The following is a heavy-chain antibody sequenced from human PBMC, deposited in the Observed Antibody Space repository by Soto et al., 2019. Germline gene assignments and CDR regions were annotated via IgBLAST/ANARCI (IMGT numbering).Heavy chain of an antibody. J-gene: IGHJ4*02. CDR1: GYTFISYS. CDR3: AREGAHSTGWYDYFAR. CDR2: ISTYNGNT. V-gene: IGHV1-18*04. D-gene: IGHD6-13*01. Sequence: QVQLVQSGGEVKKPGASVNISCKATGYTFISYSINWVRQAPGQGLEWMGWISTYNGNTKYAQSLQGRVTLTRDTSTNTAFMEIRGLRSDDTAIYYCAREGAHSTGWYDYFARWGQGTLVAVSS.